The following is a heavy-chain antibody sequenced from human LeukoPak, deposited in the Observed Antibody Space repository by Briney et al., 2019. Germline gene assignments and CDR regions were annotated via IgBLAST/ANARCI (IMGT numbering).Heavy chain of an antibody. CDR3: ARGQTTVWSPFDN. CDR2: ISSSGST. CDR1: GGSINNIISY. V-gene: IGHV4-39*07. D-gene: IGHD4-17*01. J-gene: IGHJ4*02. Sequence: SETLSLTCTVSGGSINNIISYWGWFRQPPGKGLEWIGSISSSGSTFYNPSLTSRVTISVDTSKNHFSVKVTSVTAADTAMYYCARGQTTVWSPFDNWGQGTLVTVSS.